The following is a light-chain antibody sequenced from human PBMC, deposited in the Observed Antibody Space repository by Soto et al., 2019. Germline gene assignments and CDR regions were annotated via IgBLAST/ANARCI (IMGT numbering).Light chain of an antibody. J-gene: IGLJ1*01. Sequence: QSALTQPASVSGSPGQSITISCTGTSSDVGGYNYVSWYQLHPGKAPKLMVYEVSNRPSGVSNRFSGSKSGNTASLTISGLQAEDEADYYCSSYTLSNAYVFGTGTKLTVL. CDR2: EVS. CDR1: SSDVGGYNY. V-gene: IGLV2-14*01. CDR3: SSYTLSNAYV.